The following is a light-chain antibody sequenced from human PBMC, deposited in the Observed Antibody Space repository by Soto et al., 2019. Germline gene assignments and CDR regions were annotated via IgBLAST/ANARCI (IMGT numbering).Light chain of an antibody. CDR1: QDITSY. CDR3: QHCDYLPI. V-gene: IGKV1-33*01. J-gene: IGKJ3*01. CDR2: DVS. Sequence: DIQMTQSPSSLSASVGDRVTITGQASQDITSYLNWYQHKPGRAPNFLIYDVSILEEGVPPRFSGSGSKTDFTLTLRSLQPEDVATYYCQHCDYLPIFGPGTTVDF.